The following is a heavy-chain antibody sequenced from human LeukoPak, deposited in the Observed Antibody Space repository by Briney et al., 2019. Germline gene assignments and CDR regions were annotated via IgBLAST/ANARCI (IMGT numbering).Heavy chain of an antibody. CDR2: ISSSGSTI. V-gene: IGHV3-11*04. CDR3: ARAYSSSSFFDY. D-gene: IGHD6-6*01. J-gene: IGHJ4*02. Sequence: GGSLRLSCAASGFTFSDYYMSWIRQAPGKGLEWVSYISSSGSTIYYADSVKGRFTISRDDAKNSLYLQMNSLRAEDTAVYYCARAYSSSSFFDYWGQGTLVTVSS. CDR1: GFTFSDYY.